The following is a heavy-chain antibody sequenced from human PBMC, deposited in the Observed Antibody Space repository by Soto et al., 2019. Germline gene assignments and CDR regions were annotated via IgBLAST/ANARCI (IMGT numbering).Heavy chain of an antibody. CDR2: INFDGTRT. J-gene: IGHJ4*02. CDR3: ARGAGGRYYYDY. V-gene: IGHV3-74*01. D-gene: IGHD1-26*01. Sequence: EVQLVESGGGLVQPGGSLRLPCAASGFTFSSFWMHWVRQGPGKGLVWLSRINFDGTRTTYADSVKGRFTISRDNAKDTVYLQMNSLRAEDTAVYYCARGAGGRYYYDYWGQGTLVTVSS. CDR1: GFTFSSFW.